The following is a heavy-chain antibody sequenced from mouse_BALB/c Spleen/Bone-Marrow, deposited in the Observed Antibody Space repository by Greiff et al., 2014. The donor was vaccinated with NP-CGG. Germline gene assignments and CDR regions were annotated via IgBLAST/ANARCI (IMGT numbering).Heavy chain of an antibody. CDR1: GFTFTDYY. CDR3: ARDGNYGSNWYFDV. V-gene: IGHV7-3*02. J-gene: IGHJ1*01. CDR2: IRNKANGYTT. D-gene: IGHD1-1*01. Sequence: VQLKESGGGLVQPGGSLRLSCATSGFTFTDYYMSWVRQPPGKALEWLGFIRNKANGYTTEYSASVKGRFTISRDNSQSILYLQMNILRTEDSATYYCARDGNYGSNWYFDVWGAGTTVTVSS.